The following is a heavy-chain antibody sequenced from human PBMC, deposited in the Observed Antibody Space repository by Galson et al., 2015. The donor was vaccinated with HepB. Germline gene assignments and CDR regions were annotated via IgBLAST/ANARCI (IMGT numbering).Heavy chain of an antibody. Sequence: QSGAEVTKPGESLKISCKGSGYTFTTNWIGWVRQMPGKGLEWMGIIYPADSDTRYRPSFQGQVTISADKSISTAYLQWSSLRASDTAMYYCARPGYTSILDFWGQGTLVAVSS. J-gene: IGHJ4*02. CDR1: GYTFTTNW. CDR2: IYPADSDT. CDR3: ARPGYTSILDF. D-gene: IGHD6-13*01. V-gene: IGHV5-51*03.